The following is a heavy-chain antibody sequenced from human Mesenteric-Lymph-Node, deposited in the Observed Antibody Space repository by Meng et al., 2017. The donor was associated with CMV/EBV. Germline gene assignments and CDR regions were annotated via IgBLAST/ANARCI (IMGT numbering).Heavy chain of an antibody. CDR2: ISYDGSNK. CDR3: ARDEIAVAGKKVYGMDV. D-gene: IGHD6-19*01. Sequence: GGSLRLSCAASGFTFSSYAMHWVRQAPGKGLEWVAVISYDGSNKYYADSVKGRFTISRDNSKNTLYLQMNSLRAEDTAVYYCARDEIAVAGKKVYGMDVWGQGTTVTVSS. CDR1: GFTFSSYA. V-gene: IGHV3-30-3*01. J-gene: IGHJ6*02.